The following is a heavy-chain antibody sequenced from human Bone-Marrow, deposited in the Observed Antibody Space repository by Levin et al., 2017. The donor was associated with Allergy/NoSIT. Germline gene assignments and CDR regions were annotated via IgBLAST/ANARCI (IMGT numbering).Heavy chain of an antibody. CDR3: ARAVGNLHLDY. CDR1: GFTFSAHW. J-gene: IGHJ4*02. D-gene: IGHD2/OR15-2a*01. Sequence: GGSLRLSCAAAGFTFSAHWMHWVRQAPGKGPVWVSYIKTDGSATSYADSVKGRFTISRDNAKNTLYLQMNSLRAEDTALYYCARAVGNLHLDYWGQGILVTVSS. CDR2: IKTDGSAT. V-gene: IGHV3-74*01.